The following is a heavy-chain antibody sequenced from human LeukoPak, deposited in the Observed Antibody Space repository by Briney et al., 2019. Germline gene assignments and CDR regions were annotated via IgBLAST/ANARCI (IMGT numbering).Heavy chain of an antibody. Sequence: SGGSLRLSCAASGFTFSSYWMSWVRQAPGKGLEWVANIKQDGSEKYYVDSVKGRFTISRDNAKNSLYLQMNSLRAGDTAVYYCARTDFWSGYYTGYWGQGTLVTVSS. CDR3: ARTDFWSGYYTGY. V-gene: IGHV3-7*01. CDR1: GFTFSSYW. CDR2: IKQDGSEK. D-gene: IGHD3-3*01. J-gene: IGHJ4*02.